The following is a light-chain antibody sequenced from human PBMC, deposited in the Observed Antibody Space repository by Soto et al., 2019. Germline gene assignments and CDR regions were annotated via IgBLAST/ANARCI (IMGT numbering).Light chain of an antibody. CDR3: SSYTSSTTLVV. V-gene: IGLV1-40*01. CDR2: EVS. CDR1: SSNIGAGYD. Sequence: QSVLTQPPSVSGAPGQRVTISCTGSSSNIGAGYDVHWYQQLPGTAPKLMIYEVSNRPSGVSNRFSGSKSDNTASLTISGLQAEDEADYYCSSYTSSTTLVVFGGGTKLTVL. J-gene: IGLJ2*01.